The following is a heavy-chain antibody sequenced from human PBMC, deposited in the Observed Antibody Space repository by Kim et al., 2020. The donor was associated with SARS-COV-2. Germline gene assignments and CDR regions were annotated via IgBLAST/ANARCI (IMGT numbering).Heavy chain of an antibody. CDR3: AKDVSIAASWGGVDY. V-gene: IGHV3-43*01. Sequence: DSVKGRFTISRDNSKNSLYLQMNSLRTEDTALYYCAKDVSIAASWGGVDYWGQGTLVTVSS. J-gene: IGHJ4*02. D-gene: IGHD6-13*01.